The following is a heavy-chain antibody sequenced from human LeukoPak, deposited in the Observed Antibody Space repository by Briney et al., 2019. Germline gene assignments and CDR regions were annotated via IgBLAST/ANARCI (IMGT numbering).Heavy chain of an antibody. J-gene: IGHJ4*02. CDR3: VRGKTYSFDY. CDR1: GFSFSSYW. V-gene: IGHV3-74*01. CDR2: INSDGSST. Sequence: PGGSLRLSCAASGFSFSSYWMHWVRQAPGKGLVWVSRINSDGSSTIYADSVKGRFTISRDNAKNTLYLQMNSLRAEGTAVYYCVRGKTYSFDYWGQGTLITVSS.